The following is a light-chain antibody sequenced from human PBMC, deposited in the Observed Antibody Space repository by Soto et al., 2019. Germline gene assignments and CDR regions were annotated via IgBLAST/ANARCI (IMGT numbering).Light chain of an antibody. J-gene: IGLJ1*01. CDR2: DVS. CDR3: CSNPGSLEV. V-gene: IGLV2-11*01. CDR1: SSDVGGYNY. Sequence: QSALTQPPSVSGSPGQSVTISCTGTSSDVGGYNYVSWYQQHPGKAPKVMIYDVSKRPSGVPDRFSGSKSGNTASLTISGLQAEDEADYYCCSNPGSLEVFGTGTKLTVL.